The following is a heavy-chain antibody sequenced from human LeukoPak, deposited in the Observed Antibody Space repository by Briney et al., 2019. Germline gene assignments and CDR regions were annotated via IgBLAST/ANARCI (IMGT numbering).Heavy chain of an antibody. Sequence: SVKVSCKASGGTFSSYAISWVRQAPGQGLEWMGGIIPIFGTANYAQKFQGRVTITADKSTSTAYMELSSLRSEDTAVYYCAGRYCSSTSRYPYYYGMDVWGKGTTVTVSS. CDR1: GGTFSSYA. D-gene: IGHD2-2*01. CDR3: AGRYCSSTSRYPYYYGMDV. V-gene: IGHV1-69*06. CDR2: IIPIFGTA. J-gene: IGHJ6*04.